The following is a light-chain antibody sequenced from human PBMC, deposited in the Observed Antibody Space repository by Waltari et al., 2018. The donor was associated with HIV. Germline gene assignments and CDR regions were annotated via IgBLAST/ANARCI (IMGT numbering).Light chain of an antibody. J-gene: IGLJ1*01. CDR3: CSYAGSYTYV. CDR1: SSDVGGYNY. V-gene: IGLV2-11*01. CDR2: EVS. Sequence: QSALTQPRSVSGSPGQSVTISCTGTSSDVGGYNYVSWYQQHTGKAPKLMIYEVSKRPSGVPDRFSGSKSGNTASLTISGLQAEDEADYYCCSYAGSYTYVFGTGTKVTVL.